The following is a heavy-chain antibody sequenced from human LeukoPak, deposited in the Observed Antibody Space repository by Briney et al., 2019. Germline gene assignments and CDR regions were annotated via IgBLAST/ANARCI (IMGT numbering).Heavy chain of an antibody. Sequence: GGSLRLSCAASGFTFSRYWMHWVRQAPGKGLVWVSRINTDGSSTSYADSVKGRFTISRDNAKNTLYLQMNSLIAEDTAVYYCARGPTTYFDCWGQGTLVTVSS. J-gene: IGHJ4*02. D-gene: IGHD1-1*01. CDR2: INTDGSST. V-gene: IGHV3-74*01. CDR3: ARGPTTYFDC. CDR1: GFTFSRYW.